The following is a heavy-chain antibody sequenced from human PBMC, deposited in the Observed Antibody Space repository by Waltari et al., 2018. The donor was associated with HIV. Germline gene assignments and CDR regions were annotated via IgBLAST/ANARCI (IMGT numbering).Heavy chain of an antibody. D-gene: IGHD2-2*02. CDR3: ARDQVVVVPAAILGFDP. J-gene: IGHJ5*02. CDR1: GYTFTSYA. Sequence: QVQLVQSGAEVKKPGASVKVSCKASGYTFTSYAMHWVRQAPGQRLEWMGWINAGNGNTKYSQKFQGRVTITRDTSASTAYMELSSLRSEDTAVYYCARDQVVVVPAAILGFDPWGQGTLVTVSS. V-gene: IGHV1-3*01. CDR2: INAGNGNT.